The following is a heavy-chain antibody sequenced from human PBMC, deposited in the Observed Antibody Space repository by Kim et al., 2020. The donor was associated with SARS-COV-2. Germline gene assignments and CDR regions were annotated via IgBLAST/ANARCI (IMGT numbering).Heavy chain of an antibody. J-gene: IGHJ4*02. V-gene: IGHV4-59*13. Sequence: SETLSLTCTVSGGSISSYYWSWIRQPPGKGLEWIGYIYYSGSTNYNPSLKSRVTISVDTSKNQFSLKLSSVTAADTAVYYCARSIAAGATDYWGQGTLVTVSS. CDR2: IYYSGST. D-gene: IGHD6-13*01. CDR1: GGSISSYY. CDR3: ARSIAAGATDY.